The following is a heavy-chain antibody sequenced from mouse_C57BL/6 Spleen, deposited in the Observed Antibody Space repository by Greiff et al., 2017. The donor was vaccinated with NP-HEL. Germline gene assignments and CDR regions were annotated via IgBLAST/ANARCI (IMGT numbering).Heavy chain of an antibody. Sequence: QVQLQQPGAELVMPGASVKLSCKASGYTFTSYWMHWVKQRPGQGLEWIGEIDPSDSYTNYNQKFKGKSTLTVDKSSSTAYMQLSSLTSEDSAVYYFTSSANTYVYTPLFDYWREVTPLIVSS. J-gene: IGHJ2*01. D-gene: IGHD5-2*01. V-gene: IGHV1-69*01. CDR2: IDPSDSYT. CDR3: TSSANTYVYTPLFDY. CDR1: GYTFTSYW.